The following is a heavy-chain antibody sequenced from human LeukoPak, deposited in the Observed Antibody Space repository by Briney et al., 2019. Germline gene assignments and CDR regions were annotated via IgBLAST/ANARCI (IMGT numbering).Heavy chain of an antibody. V-gene: IGHV1-69*13. J-gene: IGHJ4*02. CDR2: IIPIFGTA. Sequence: WASVKVSCKASGGTFSSYAISWVRQAPGQGLEWMGGIIPIFGTANYAQKFQGRVTITADESTSTAYMELSSLRSEDTAVYYCARDGYYDSSGYYIDYWGQGTLVTVSS. CDR1: GGTFSSYA. CDR3: ARDGYYDSSGYYIDY. D-gene: IGHD3-22*01.